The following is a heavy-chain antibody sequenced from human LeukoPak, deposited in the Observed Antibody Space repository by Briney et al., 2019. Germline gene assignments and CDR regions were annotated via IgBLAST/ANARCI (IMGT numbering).Heavy chain of an antibody. CDR3: GRPLQRGSWTQRALDY. D-gene: IGHD3-10*01. CDR1: GYTFTSYD. J-gene: IGHJ4*02. CDR2: MNPNSGNA. V-gene: IGHV1-8*01. Sequence: ASVKVSCKASGYTFTSYDISWVRQATGQGLEWMGWMNPNSGNAGYAQRFQGRVTMTRNNPISTAYMELTSLRSEDTAVYYCGRPLQRGSWTQRALDYWGQGTLVTVSS.